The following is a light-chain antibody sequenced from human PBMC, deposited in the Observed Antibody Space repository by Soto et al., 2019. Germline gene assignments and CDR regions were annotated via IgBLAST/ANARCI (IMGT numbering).Light chain of an antibody. J-gene: IGKJ5*01. CDR2: DAS. V-gene: IGKV1-5*01. Sequence: DIQMTQSPSTLPASVGDRVTITCRARHSISTWLAWYQQKPGKAPKLLIYDASILESGVPSRFSGSGSGTEFTLTISSLQPDDFATYYCQQYYSYPTFGQGTRLEIK. CDR3: QQYYSYPT. CDR1: HSISTW.